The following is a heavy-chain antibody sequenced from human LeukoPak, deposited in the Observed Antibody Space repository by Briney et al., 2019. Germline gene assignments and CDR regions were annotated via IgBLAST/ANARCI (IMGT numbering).Heavy chain of an antibody. Sequence: GESLRISCKGSGYSFSSYWIGWVRQMPGKGLEWMGIIYPGDSDTRYSPSFQGQVTISADKSISTAYLQWSSLKASDTAMYYCARHEGSDYGINWFDPWGQGTLVTVSS. CDR2: IYPGDSDT. CDR1: GYSFSSYW. CDR3: ARHEGSDYGINWFDP. V-gene: IGHV5-51*01. J-gene: IGHJ5*02. D-gene: IGHD4/OR15-4a*01.